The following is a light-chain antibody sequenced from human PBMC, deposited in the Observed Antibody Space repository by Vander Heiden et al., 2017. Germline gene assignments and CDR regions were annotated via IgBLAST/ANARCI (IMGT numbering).Light chain of an antibody. CDR1: NIGSKS. V-gene: IGLV3-21*02. CDR3: QVWDSSSDYVV. Sequence: SYVLTQPPSVSVAPGQTARITWGGNNIGSKSVHWYQQKPGQAPVLVVYDDSGRPSGIPERFSGSNSGNTATLTISRVEAGDEADYYCQVWDSSSDYVVFGGGTKLTVL. CDR2: DDS. J-gene: IGLJ2*01.